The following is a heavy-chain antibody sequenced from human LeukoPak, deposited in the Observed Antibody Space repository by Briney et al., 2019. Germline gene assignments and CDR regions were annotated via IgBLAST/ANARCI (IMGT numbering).Heavy chain of an antibody. V-gene: IGHV3-30-3*01. CDR2: ISYGGSNK. J-gene: IGHJ4*02. CDR1: GFTFSSYA. D-gene: IGHD3-10*01. CDR3: ASSRGAHDY. Sequence: PGGSLRLPCAASGFTFSSYAMHWVRQAPGKGLEWVAVISYGGSNKYYADSVKGRFTISRDNSKNTLYLQMNSLRAEDTAVYYCASSRGAHDYWGQGTLGTVSS.